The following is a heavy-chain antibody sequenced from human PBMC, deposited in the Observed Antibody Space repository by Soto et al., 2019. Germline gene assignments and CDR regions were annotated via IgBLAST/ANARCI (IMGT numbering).Heavy chain of an antibody. Sequence: SETSLTCTVSGGSISSSSYYWGWIRQPPGKGLEWIGSIYYSGSTYYNPSLKSRVTISVDTSKNQFSLKLSSVTAADTAVYYCARRGQWIAARPFDYWGQGTLVTVSS. D-gene: IGHD6-6*01. J-gene: IGHJ4*02. V-gene: IGHV4-39*01. CDR2: IYYSGST. CDR1: GGSISSSSYY. CDR3: ARRGQWIAARPFDY.